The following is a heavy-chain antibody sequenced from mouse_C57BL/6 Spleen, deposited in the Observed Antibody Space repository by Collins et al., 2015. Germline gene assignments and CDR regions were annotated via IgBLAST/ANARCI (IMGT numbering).Heavy chain of an antibody. V-gene: IGHV5-9-2*01. Sequence: GRFTISRDNAKNNLYLQMSSLRSKDTALYYCAYYYGYGGFAYWGQGTLVTVSA. CDR3: AYYYGYGGFAY. D-gene: IGHD1-2*01. J-gene: IGHJ3*01.